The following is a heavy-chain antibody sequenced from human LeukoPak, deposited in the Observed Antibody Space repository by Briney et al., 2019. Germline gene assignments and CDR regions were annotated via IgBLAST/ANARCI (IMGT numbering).Heavy chain of an antibody. CDR2: IRGSGGST. D-gene: IGHD3-22*01. V-gene: IGHV3-23*01. Sequence: GSLRLSCAASGFTFSSYAMSWVRQAPGKGLEWVSAIRGSGGSTYYADSVKGRFTISRDNSKNTLYLQMNSLRAEDTAVYYCAKDLGITMIVVVIGYFQHWGQGTLVTVFS. J-gene: IGHJ1*01. CDR3: AKDLGITMIVVVIGYFQH. CDR1: GFTFSSYA.